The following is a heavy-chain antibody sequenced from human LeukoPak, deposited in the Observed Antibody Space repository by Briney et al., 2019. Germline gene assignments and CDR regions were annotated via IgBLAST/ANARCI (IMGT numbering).Heavy chain of an antibody. Sequence: GASVKVSCKASGYTFTSYGISWVRQAPGQRREWMGWISAYNGNTNYAQKLQGRVTMTTDTSTSTAYMELRSLRSDDTAVYYCARRDAAYCGGDCYLDYWGQGTLVTVSS. CDR3: ARRDAAYCGGDCYLDY. J-gene: IGHJ4*02. CDR2: ISAYNGNT. V-gene: IGHV1-18*01. CDR1: GYTFTSYG. D-gene: IGHD2-21*02.